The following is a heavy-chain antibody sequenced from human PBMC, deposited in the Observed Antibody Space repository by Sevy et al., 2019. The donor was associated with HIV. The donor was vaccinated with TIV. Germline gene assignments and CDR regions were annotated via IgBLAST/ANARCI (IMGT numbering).Heavy chain of an antibody. J-gene: IGHJ6*03. V-gene: IGHV3-33*01. CDR3: VRGYYFASGSPINYYYMDV. CDR1: GFIFSRYH. D-gene: IGHD3-10*01. CDR2: IWFDGTNK. Sequence: GGSLRLSCATSGFIFSRYHMHWVRQAPGKGPEWVALIWFDGTNKYYEDSVKGRVTISRDNARKKVFLQLDSLRVEDTAVYYCVRGYYFASGSPINYYYMDVWGKGTTVTVSS.